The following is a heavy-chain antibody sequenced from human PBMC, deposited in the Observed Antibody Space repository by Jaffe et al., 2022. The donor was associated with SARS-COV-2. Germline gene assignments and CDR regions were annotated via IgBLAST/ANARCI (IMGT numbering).Heavy chain of an antibody. CDR3: ARLILQGYCSGGSCQGSWFDP. D-gene: IGHD2-15*01. J-gene: IGHJ5*02. CDR1: GGSISSSAYY. CDR2: VYYSGST. V-gene: IGHV4-39*01. Sequence: QLQLQESGPGLVKPSETLSLTCTVSGGSISSSAYYWDWIRQPPGKGLECIGSVYYSGSTYYNPSLKSRVTISVDTSKNQFSLKLSSVTAADTAVYYCARLILQGYCSGGSCQGSWFDPWGQGTLVTVSS.